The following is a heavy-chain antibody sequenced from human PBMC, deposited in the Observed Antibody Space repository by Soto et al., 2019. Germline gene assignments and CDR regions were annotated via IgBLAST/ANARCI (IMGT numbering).Heavy chain of an antibody. J-gene: IGHJ6*02. D-gene: IGHD3-3*01. CDR2: IIPIFGTA. Sequence: QVQLVQSGAEVKKPGSSVKVSCKASGGTFSSYAISWVRQAPGQGLEWMGGIIPIFGTANYAQKFQGRVTITADESTSTAYMELSSLRSEDTAVYYCARDIREPTIFGAPDFYYYGMDVWGQGTTVTVSS. CDR1: GGTFSSYA. CDR3: ARDIREPTIFGAPDFYYYGMDV. V-gene: IGHV1-69*01.